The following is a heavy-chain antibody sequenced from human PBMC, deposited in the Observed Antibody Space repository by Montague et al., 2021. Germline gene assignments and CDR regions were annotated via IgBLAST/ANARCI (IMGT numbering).Heavy chain of an antibody. CDR3: AREGLSGSYYGFIDY. V-gene: IGHV3-30-3*01. J-gene: IGHJ4*02. D-gene: IGHD3-10*01. CDR2: DGSNK. Sequence: DGSNKYYADPVKGRFTISRDNSKNTLYLQMNRLRAEDTAVYYCAREGLSGSYYGFIDYWGQGTRVNVSS.